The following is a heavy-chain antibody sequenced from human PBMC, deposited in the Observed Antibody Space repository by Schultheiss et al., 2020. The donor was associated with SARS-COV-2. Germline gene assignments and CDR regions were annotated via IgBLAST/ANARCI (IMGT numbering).Heavy chain of an antibody. CDR3: ARGSTSWNYYGMDV. CDR1: GFTFSSYS. D-gene: IGHD2-2*01. V-gene: IGHV3-21*01. CDR2: ISSSSSYI. Sequence: GESLKISCAASGFTFSSYSMNRVRQAPGKGLEWVSSISSSSSYIYYADSVKGRFTISRDNAKNSLYLQMNSLRAEDTAVYYCARGSTSWNYYGMDVWGQGTTVTVSS. J-gene: IGHJ6*02.